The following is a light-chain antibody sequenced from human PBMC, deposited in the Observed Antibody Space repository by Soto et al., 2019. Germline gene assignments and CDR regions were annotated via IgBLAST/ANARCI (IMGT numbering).Light chain of an antibody. Sequence: EIVLTQSPATLSLSPGERATLSCRASQSVSRYLAWYQQKPGQAPRLLIYDASNRATGIPARFSGRGSRTDFTLTISGIEPEDFAVYYCQQRSNWLTFGGGTKVEIK. CDR2: DAS. CDR3: QQRSNWLT. CDR1: QSVSRY. V-gene: IGKV3-11*01. J-gene: IGKJ4*01.